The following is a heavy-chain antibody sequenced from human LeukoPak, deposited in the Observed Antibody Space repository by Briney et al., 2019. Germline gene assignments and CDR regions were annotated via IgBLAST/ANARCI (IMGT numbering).Heavy chain of an antibody. Sequence: PSDTLSLTCTVSRVSITTSPYSWGWIRQPPGTGVAWITPISYSGRPWYNPSLKSRLTIPLDTSTIQSYLKLSSVTAADTATFFCASLRPDSSGWRFDYWGEGALLTVSS. CDR3: ASLRPDSSGWRFDY. CDR1: RVSITTSPYS. CDR2: ISYSGRP. V-gene: IGHV4-39*01. D-gene: IGHD6-19*01. J-gene: IGHJ4*02.